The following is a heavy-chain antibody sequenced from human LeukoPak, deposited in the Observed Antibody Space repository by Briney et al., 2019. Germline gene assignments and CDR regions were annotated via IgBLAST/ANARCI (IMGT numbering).Heavy chain of an antibody. J-gene: IGHJ4*02. Sequence: ASVKVSCKASGYTFTAYYMHWVRQAPGQGLEWMGWTNPNSGGTNYAQKFQGRVTMTRDTSISTAYMELSRLRSDDTAVYYCARRPYSSAIDYWGQGTLVTVSS. CDR2: TNPNSGGT. D-gene: IGHD6-25*01. V-gene: IGHV1-2*02. CDR1: GYTFTAYY. CDR3: ARRPYSSAIDY.